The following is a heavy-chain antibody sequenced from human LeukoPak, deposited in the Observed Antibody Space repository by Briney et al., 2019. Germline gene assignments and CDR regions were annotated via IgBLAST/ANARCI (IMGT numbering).Heavy chain of an antibody. CDR1: GFSFSNAW. CDR2: IKSKTDGGTT. J-gene: IGHJ4*02. V-gene: IGHV3-15*01. Sequence: GGSLRLSCAASGFSFSNAWMSWVRQAPGKGLEWVGRIKSKTDGGTTDYAVPVKGRFTISRDDSKNALYLQMNSLRTEDTAVYYCTTEDLAAAGLGGYWGQGTLVTVSS. CDR3: TTEDLAAAGLGGY. D-gene: IGHD6-25*01.